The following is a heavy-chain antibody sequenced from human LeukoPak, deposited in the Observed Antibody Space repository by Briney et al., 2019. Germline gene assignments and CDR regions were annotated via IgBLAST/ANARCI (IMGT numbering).Heavy chain of an antibody. V-gene: IGHV4-39*07. J-gene: IGHJ5*02. CDR1: GASISSTAHY. CDR2: IYHSGSS. D-gene: IGHD2-2*03. CDR3: ARAPGYCSGTSCYFRFDP. Sequence: SETLSLTCTVSGASISSTAHYWAWIRQSPGEGLEWIASIYHSGSSYYNPSLKSRVTISLDTSKRHFSLNLSSVTASDTANYYCARAPGYCSGTSCYFRFDPWGQGTLVTVSS.